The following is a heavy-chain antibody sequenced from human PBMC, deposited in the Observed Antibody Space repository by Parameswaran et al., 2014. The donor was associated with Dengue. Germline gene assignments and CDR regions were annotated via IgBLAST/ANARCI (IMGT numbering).Heavy chain of an antibody. CDR3: ARDSSGPPEDDYSYGMDV. D-gene: IGHD7-27*01. V-gene: IGHV1-46*04. CDR2: ISPTGGGT. Sequence: WVRQAPGQGLEWMGIISPTGGGTSYAQKLQGRVTMTRDTSTSTVYMVLSSLTSEDTAVYYCARDSSGPPEDDYSYGMDVWGQGTTVTVSS. J-gene: IGHJ6*02.